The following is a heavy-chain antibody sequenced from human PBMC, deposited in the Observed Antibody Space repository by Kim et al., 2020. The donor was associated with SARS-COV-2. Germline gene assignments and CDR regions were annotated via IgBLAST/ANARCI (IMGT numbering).Heavy chain of an antibody. CDR2: IYPADSDT. Sequence: GESLKISCRVSGYNFANFWIAWVRQVPEKGLQWMGIIYPADSDTRYSSSLRGQVTISADKSLSTTYLEWTSLESSDTATYYCVRHATGSYPRELDHWGQG. J-gene: IGHJ5*02. CDR1: GYNFANFW. D-gene: IGHD3-9*01. V-gene: IGHV5-51*01. CDR3: VRHATGSYPRELDH.